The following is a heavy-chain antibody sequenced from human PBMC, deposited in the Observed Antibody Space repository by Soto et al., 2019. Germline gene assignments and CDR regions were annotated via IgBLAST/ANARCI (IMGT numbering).Heavy chain of an antibody. CDR1: GFTFSSYS. V-gene: IGHV3-23*01. Sequence: PGGSLRLSCAASGFTFSSYSMNWVRQAPGKGLEWVSVINARDDNTYYADSVKGRFTISRDNSKNTLFLQMDSLGAEDTALYYCAKEPGADFGDYCDLWGQGTLVTVSS. CDR2: INARDDNT. D-gene: IGHD4-17*01. J-gene: IGHJ4*02. CDR3: AKEPGADFGDYCDL.